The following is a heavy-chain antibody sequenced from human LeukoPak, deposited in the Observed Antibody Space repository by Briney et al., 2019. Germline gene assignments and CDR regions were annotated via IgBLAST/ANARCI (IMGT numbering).Heavy chain of an antibody. J-gene: IGHJ4*02. CDR2: ISSSSSYI. V-gene: IGHV3-21*01. CDR1: GFTFSSYS. CDR3: ARGVEYCDSSGYYDY. D-gene: IGHD3-22*01. Sequence: GGSLRLSCAASGFTFSSYSMNWVRQAPGKGLEWVSSISSSSSYIYYADSVKGRFTISRDNAKNSLYLQMNSLRAEDTAVYYCARGVEYCDSSGYYDYWGQGTLVTASS.